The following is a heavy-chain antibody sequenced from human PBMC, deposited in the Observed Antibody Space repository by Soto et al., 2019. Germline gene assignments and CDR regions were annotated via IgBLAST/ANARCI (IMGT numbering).Heavy chain of an antibody. CDR2: IYYSGST. D-gene: IGHD6-13*01. CDR3: ARDQVAAAGPFDY. CDR1: GGSVSSGSYY. J-gene: IGHJ4*02. Sequence: SETLSLTCTVSGGSVSSGSYYWSWIRQPPGKGLEWIGYIYYSGSTNYNPSLKSRVTISVDTSKNQFSLKLSSVTAADTAVYYCARDQVAAAGPFDYWGQGTLVTVSS. V-gene: IGHV4-61*01.